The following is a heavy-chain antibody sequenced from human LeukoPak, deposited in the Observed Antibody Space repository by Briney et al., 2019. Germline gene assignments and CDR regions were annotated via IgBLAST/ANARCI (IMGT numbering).Heavy chain of an antibody. V-gene: IGHV3-23*01. CDR3: AKDVRTLDAFDI. J-gene: IGHJ3*02. Sequence: GGSLRLSCAASGFIFSSYGMSWVRQAPGKGLEWVSGISGGGGTYYADSVKGRFTISGDTSKNTVYLQMNSLRAEDTAVYYCAKDVRTLDAFDIWGQGTMVTVSS. CDR2: ISGGGGT. CDR1: GFIFSSYG.